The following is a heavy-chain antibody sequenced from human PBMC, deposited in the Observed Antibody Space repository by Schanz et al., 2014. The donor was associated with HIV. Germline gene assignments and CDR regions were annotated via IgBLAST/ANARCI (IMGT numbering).Heavy chain of an antibody. CDR1: GFMFSTYA. CDR2: IDDGGNT. D-gene: IGHD6-25*01. V-gene: IGHV4-34*01. J-gene: IGHJ4*02. Sequence: VQLLESGGGLEQPGGSLRLSCAASGFMFSTYAMHWVRQSPGKGLQWIGEIDDGGNTNYEPSLKSRITISVETSKRQFSLKMTSVSAADTGVYFCARGEVAFTGDDSLGLWSMVAAAGPLDFWSQGLLVTVSS. CDR3: ARGEVAFTGDDSLGLWSMVAAAGPLDF.